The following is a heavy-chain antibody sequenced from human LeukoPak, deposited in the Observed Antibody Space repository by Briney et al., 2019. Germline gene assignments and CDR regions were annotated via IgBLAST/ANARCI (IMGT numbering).Heavy chain of an antibody. V-gene: IGHV3-30*03. D-gene: IGHD6-13*01. CDR1: GFTFSNYG. Sequence: GGSLRLSCVASGFTFSNYGMHWVRQAPGKGLEWVAVISYDGSNKYYADSVKGRFTISRDNSKNTLYLQMNSLRAEDTAVYYCARDLDSSSWYTGFDYWGQGTLVTVSS. CDR3: ARDLDSSSWYTGFDY. CDR2: ISYDGSNK. J-gene: IGHJ4*02.